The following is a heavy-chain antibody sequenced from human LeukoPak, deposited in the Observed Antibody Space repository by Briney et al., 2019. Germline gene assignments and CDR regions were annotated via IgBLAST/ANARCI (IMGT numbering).Heavy chain of an antibody. CDR3: ARASIVVESIDY. CDR2: IFYSGST. Sequence: PSETLSLTCTVSGGSISSSSYYWGWIRQPPGKGLEWIGSIFYSGSTFYNPSLKSRVTISVDTSKNQFSLKLTSVTAADTAVYYCARASIVVESIDYRGQGTLVTVSS. J-gene: IGHJ4*02. D-gene: IGHD3-22*01. CDR1: GGSISSSSYY. V-gene: IGHV4-39*07.